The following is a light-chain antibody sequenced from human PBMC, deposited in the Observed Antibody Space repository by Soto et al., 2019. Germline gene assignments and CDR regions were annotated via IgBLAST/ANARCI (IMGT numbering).Light chain of an antibody. V-gene: IGLV4-69*01. CDR1: SGHSSYA. J-gene: IGLJ7*01. CDR2: LNSDGTH. Sequence: QPVLTQSPSASASLGASVKRTCTLSSGHSSYAIAWHQQQPEKGPRYLMKLNSDGTHSKGDGIPDRFSGSSSGAERYLTISRLQSEDEADYYCQTWGTGIYVFGGGTQLTVL. CDR3: QTWGTGIYV.